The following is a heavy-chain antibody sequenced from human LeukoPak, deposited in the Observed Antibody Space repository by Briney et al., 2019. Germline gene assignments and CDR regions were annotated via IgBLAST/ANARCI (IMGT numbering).Heavy chain of an antibody. D-gene: IGHD6-19*01. CDR2: ISWNSGSI. Sequence: PGGSLRLSCAASGFTVSSNYMTWVRQAPGKGLEWVSGISWNSGSIGYADSVKGRFTISRDNAKNSLYLQMNSLRAEDTALYYCAKDIAVAGDDAFDIWGQGTMVTVSS. CDR3: AKDIAVAGDDAFDI. CDR1: GFTVSSNY. V-gene: IGHV3-9*01. J-gene: IGHJ3*02.